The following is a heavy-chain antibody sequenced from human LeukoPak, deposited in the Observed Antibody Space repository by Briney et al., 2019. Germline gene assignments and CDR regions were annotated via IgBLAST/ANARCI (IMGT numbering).Heavy chain of an antibody. Sequence: GSLPLSCAASGFPFSSSGMHWVRQAPGKGPEWVAFTRFDDSYKAYGDSVKGRFTISRDNSKNTLYLQMDSLRSDDTAVYYCAKSSAGITWFDPWGQGTLVTVSS. V-gene: IGHV3-30*02. D-gene: IGHD1-1*01. CDR1: GFPFSSSG. CDR2: TRFDDSYK. CDR3: AKSSAGITWFDP. J-gene: IGHJ5*02.